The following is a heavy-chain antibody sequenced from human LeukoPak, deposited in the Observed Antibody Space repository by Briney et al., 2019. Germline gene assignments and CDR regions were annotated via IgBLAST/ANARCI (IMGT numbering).Heavy chain of an antibody. CDR1: GFTFSSAW. CDR2: VRSKTDGGTS. Sequence: GGSLRLSCAASGFTFSSAWMSWVSQAPGKGLEWVGRVRSKTDGGTSYYAAAVEGRFTIWRDDSTNTLFLQMNSLKTEDTAKYYCTSDPGLGGLNSDAFDMWGQGTLVTVSS. D-gene: IGHD3-10*01. J-gene: IGHJ3*02. V-gene: IGHV3-15*01. CDR3: TSDPGLGGLNSDAFDM.